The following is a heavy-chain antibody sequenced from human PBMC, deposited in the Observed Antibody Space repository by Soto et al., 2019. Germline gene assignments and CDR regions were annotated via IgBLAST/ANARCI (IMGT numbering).Heavy chain of an antibody. D-gene: IGHD6-19*01. J-gene: IGHJ4*02. CDR1: GFTFSSQS. CDR2: INSASKSI. CDR3: ARADNSAWDFDH. Sequence: PGGSLRLSCSASGFTFSSQSMNWVRQAPGKGLEWVSYINSASKSIYYADSVKGRFIISRDNAENSLYLQMNSLRDDDTAVYYCARADNSAWDFDHWGQGTLVTVSS. V-gene: IGHV3-48*02.